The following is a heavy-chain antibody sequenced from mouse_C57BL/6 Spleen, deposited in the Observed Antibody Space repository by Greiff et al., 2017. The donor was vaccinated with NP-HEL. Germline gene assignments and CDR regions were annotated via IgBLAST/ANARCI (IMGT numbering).Heavy chain of an antibody. V-gene: IGHV1-80*01. J-gene: IGHJ3*01. D-gene: IGHD2-13*01. CDR1: GYAFSSYW. Sequence: VQGVESGAELVKPGASVKISCKASGYAFSSYWMNWVKQRPGKGLEWIGQIYPGDGDTNYNGKFKGKATLTADKSSSTAYMQLSSLTSEDSAVYFCAREESLTRFAYWGQGTLVTVSA. CDR2: IYPGDGDT. CDR3: AREESLTRFAY.